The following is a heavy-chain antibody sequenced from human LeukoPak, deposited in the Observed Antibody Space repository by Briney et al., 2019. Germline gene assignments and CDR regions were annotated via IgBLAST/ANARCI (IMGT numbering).Heavy chain of an antibody. CDR1: GFTFSSYA. D-gene: IGHD4-17*01. J-gene: IGHJ4*02. Sequence: GGSLRLSCAASGFTFSSYAMSWIRQAPGKGLEWVSSISSSTSYIYYADSVKGRFTISKDNAKNSLYLQMNSLRAEDTAVYYCARAGGSTVSHSDYWGQGTLVTVSS. CDR2: ISSSTSYI. CDR3: ARAGGSTVSHSDY. V-gene: IGHV3-21*01.